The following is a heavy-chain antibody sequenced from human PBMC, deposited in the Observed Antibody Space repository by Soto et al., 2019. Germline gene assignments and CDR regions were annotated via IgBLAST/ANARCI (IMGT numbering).Heavy chain of an antibody. D-gene: IGHD3-3*01. CDR1: GGSISSGGYY. Sequence: QVQLQESGPGLVKPSQTLSLTCTVSGGSISSGGYYWSWIRQHPGKGLEWIGYIYYSGSTYYNPSLRGRVTMSVDPATNQFSLKLSSVTAADTAGYSCASLRQAYYGFWSGYSGAGGMDVWGQGTTVTVSS. CDR2: IYYSGST. V-gene: IGHV4-31*03. CDR3: ASLRQAYYGFWSGYSGAGGMDV. J-gene: IGHJ6*02.